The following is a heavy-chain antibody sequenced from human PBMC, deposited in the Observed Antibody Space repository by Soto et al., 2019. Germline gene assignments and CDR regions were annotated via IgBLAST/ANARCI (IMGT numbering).Heavy chain of an antibody. D-gene: IGHD6-25*01. J-gene: IGHJ4*02. V-gene: IGHV3-30-3*01. CDR2: ISYDGSNK. CDR1: GIASMCSV. CDR3: ARDGRGPTHFDY. Sequence: GQPRRPSGRGSGIASMCSVMHWVRQAPGKGLEWVAVISYDGSNKYYADSVKGRFTISRDNSKNTLYLQMNSLRAEDTGVYYCARDGRGPTHFDYWGQGT.